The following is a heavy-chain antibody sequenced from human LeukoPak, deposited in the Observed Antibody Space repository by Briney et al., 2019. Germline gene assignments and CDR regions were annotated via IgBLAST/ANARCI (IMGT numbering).Heavy chain of an antibody. Sequence: SETLSLTCTVSGGSFSSGSYYLSWIRQPPGKGLEWIGYIYYSGSTNYNPSLKSRVTISVDTSKNQFPLKLSSVTAADTAVYYCARDQLRATSGPVAHYFDYWGQGTLVTVSS. J-gene: IGHJ4*02. CDR2: IYYSGST. CDR3: ARDQLRATSGPVAHYFDY. CDR1: GGSFSSGSYY. D-gene: IGHD1-26*01. V-gene: IGHV4-61*01.